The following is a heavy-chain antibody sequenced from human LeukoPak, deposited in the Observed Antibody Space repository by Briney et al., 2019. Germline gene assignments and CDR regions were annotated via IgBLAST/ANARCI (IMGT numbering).Heavy chain of an antibody. D-gene: IGHD3-22*01. J-gene: IGHJ3*02. CDR2: IYTSGST. CDR1: GGSISSYY. V-gene: IGHV4-4*07. CDR3: ARFGTPKTYYYDSHLSHDAFDI. Sequence: SETLSLTCTVSGGSISSYYWSWIRQPAGKGLEWLGRIYTSGSTNYNPSLKSRVTMSVDTSKNQFSLKLGSVTAADTAVYYCARFGTPKTYYYDSHLSHDAFDIWGQVTMVTVSS.